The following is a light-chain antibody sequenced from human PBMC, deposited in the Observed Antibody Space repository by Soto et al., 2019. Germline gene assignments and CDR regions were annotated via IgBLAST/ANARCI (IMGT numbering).Light chain of an antibody. CDR3: QQCGGSPT. V-gene: IGKV3-20*01. CDR2: GAS. J-gene: IGKJ1*01. CDR1: QHVSSN. Sequence: EIVMTQSPATLSVSPGEGATLSCRASQHVSSNLAWYQQKPGQAPRLLIYGASNRATGIPDRFSGSGSGTDFTLTISRLEPEDFAVYYCQQCGGSPTFGQGTKVDIK.